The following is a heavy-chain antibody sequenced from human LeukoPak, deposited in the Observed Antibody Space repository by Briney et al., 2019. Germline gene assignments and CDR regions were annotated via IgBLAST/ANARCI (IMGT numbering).Heavy chain of an antibody. V-gene: IGHV3-48*03. CDR1: GFTFSSYW. CDR2: ISSSGGTI. J-gene: IGHJ4*02. CDR3: AGTIWFGELLSNFDY. Sequence: GGSLRLSCAASGFTFSSYWMSWVRQAPGKGLEWVSYISSSGGTIYYADSVKGRFTISRDNAKNSLYLQMNSLRAEDTAVYYCAGTIWFGELLSNFDYWGQGTLVTVSS. D-gene: IGHD3-10*01.